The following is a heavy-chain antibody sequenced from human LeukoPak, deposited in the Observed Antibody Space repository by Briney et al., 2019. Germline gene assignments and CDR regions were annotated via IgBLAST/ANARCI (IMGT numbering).Heavy chain of an antibody. J-gene: IGHJ4*02. CDR3: VKGRISEDGLDF. D-gene: IGHD6-13*01. CDR1: GFTFSRSA. V-gene: IGHV3-23*01. Sequence: GGSLRLSWAASGFTFSRSAITWARHTPGRGRDWVVSISSSGNTYYVDSVKGRFTISRDNSKNMLYLQMISLRAEDTAVYYCVKGRISEDGLDFWGQGTLVTVSS. CDR2: ISSSGNT.